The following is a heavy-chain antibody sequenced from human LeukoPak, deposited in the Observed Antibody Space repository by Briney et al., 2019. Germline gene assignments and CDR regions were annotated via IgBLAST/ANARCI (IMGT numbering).Heavy chain of an antibody. CDR3: ARSLRTYSFYYYYYMDV. D-gene: IGHD2-21*01. CDR2: IYTSGST. CDR1: GGSISSYY. J-gene: IGHJ6*03. V-gene: IGHV4-4*07. Sequence: SETLSLTCTVSGGSISSYYWSWIRQPAGKGLEWIGRIYTSGSTNYNPSLKSRVTISVDTSKNQFSLKLSSVTAADTAVYYCARSLRTYSFYYYYYMDVWGKGTTVTVSS.